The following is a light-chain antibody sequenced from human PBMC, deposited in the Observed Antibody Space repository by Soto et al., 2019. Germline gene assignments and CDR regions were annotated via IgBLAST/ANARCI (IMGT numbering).Light chain of an antibody. Sequence: QSVLTQPPSVSRAPGQRVTISCTGSSSNIGAGYDVYWYQQLPGTAPKLLIYGNSNRPSAVPDRFSGSKSGTSASLAITGLQAEDEADYYCQSYDSSLSGVVFGGGTKLTVL. J-gene: IGLJ2*01. CDR2: GNS. CDR3: QSYDSSLSGVV. CDR1: SSNIGAGYD. V-gene: IGLV1-40*01.